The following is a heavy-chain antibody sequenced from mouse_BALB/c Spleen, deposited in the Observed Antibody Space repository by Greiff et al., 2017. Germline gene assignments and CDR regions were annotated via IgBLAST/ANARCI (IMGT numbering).Heavy chain of an antibody. CDR1: GYSITSDYA. CDR2: ISYSGST. CDR3: ARRGPGRGFAY. Sequence: EVQLVESGPGLVKPSQSLSLTCTVTGYSITSDYAWNWIRQFPGNKLEWMGYISYSGSTSYNPSLKSRISITRDTSKNQFFLQLNSVTTEDTATYYCARRGPGRGFAYWGQGTLVTVSA. V-gene: IGHV3-2*02. J-gene: IGHJ3*01. D-gene: IGHD3-3*01.